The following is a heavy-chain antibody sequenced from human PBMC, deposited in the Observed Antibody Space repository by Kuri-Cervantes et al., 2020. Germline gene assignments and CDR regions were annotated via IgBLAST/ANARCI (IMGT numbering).Heavy chain of an antibody. J-gene: IGHJ4*02. CDR1: GGTFSSYA. D-gene: IGHD5-18*01. Sequence: SVKVSCKASGGTFSSYAISWVRQAPGQGLEWMGGIIPIFGTANYAQKFQGRVTITADESTSTAYTELSGLRSEDTAVYYCARAPGYSYGHHLGYWGQGTLVTVSS. V-gene: IGHV1-69*13. CDR3: ARAPGYSYGHHLGY. CDR2: IIPIFGTA.